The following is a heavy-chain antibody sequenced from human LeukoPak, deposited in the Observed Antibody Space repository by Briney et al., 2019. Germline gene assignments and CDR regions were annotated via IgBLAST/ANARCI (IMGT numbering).Heavy chain of an antibody. V-gene: IGHV3-11*01. D-gene: IGHD5-12*01. CDR3: ARLSHSWWLRLQNLFDY. CDR1: GFTFSDYN. CDR2: ISRSGSTK. Sequence: GGSLRLSCAASGFTFSDYNMRWIRQAPGKGLEWVSSISRSGSTKYYADSVKGRFTISRDNAKNSLFLQMNSLRAEDTAVYYCARLSHSWWLRLQNLFDYWGQGTLVTVSS. J-gene: IGHJ4*02.